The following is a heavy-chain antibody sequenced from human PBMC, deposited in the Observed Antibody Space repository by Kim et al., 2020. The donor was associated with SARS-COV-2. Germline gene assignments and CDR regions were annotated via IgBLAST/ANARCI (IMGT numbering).Heavy chain of an antibody. CDR2: INAGNGNT. D-gene: IGHD3-22*01. J-gene: IGHJ1*01. V-gene: IGHV1-3*01. Sequence: ASVKVSCKASGYTFTSYAMHWVRQAPGQRLEWMGWINAGNGNTKYSQKFQGRVTITRDTSASTAYMELSSLRSEDTAVYYCAREASSGYYYGSEYFQHWGQGTLVTVSS. CDR1: GYTFTSYA. CDR3: AREASSGYYYGSEYFQH.